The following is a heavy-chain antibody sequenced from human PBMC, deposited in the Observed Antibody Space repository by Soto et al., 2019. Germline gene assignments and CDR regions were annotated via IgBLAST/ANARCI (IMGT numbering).Heavy chain of an antibody. CDR3: ARDWRGYNGSGRGMDV. J-gene: IGHJ6*02. V-gene: IGHV3-33*01. CDR1: GFFFSMYG. CDR2: IWFDGSNK. Sequence: QVQLVESGGGVVQPGRSLRLSCEASGFFFSMYGMHWVRQAPGKGLEWVAVIWFDGSNKYYVDSVKGRFTISRDNSKNRWYLERIGLSAEDTAVSHGARDWRGYNGSGRGMDVGGQGATVTVSS. D-gene: IGHD3-10*01.